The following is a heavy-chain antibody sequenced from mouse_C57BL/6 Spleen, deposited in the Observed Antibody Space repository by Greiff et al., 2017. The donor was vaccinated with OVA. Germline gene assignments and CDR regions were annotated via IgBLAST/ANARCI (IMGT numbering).Heavy chain of an antibody. CDR3: AIDYDYDWYFDV. V-gene: IGHV5-4*01. D-gene: IGHD2-4*01. CDR1: GFTFSSYA. CDR2: ISDGGSYT. J-gene: IGHJ1*03. Sequence: EVNVVESGGGLVKPGGSLKLSCAASGFTFSSYAMSWVRQTPEKRLEWVATISDGGSYTYYPDNVEGRFTISRDNAKHSLFLQMSHLKSEYTALYYCAIDYDYDWYFDVWGTGTTVTVSS.